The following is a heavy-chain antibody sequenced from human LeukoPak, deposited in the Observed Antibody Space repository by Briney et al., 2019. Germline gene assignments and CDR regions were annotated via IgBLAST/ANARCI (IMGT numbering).Heavy chain of an antibody. CDR2: IMQDGSNK. CDR1: GFTFSTYW. Sequence: GGSLRLSCAASGFTFSTYWMTWVRQAPGKGLEWVANIMQDGSNKYYADSVKGRFTISRDNSKNTLYLQMNSLRAEDTAVYYCAMVDTAMVDFDYWGQGTLVTVSS. V-gene: IGHV3-7*01. CDR3: AMVDTAMVDFDY. J-gene: IGHJ4*02. D-gene: IGHD5-18*01.